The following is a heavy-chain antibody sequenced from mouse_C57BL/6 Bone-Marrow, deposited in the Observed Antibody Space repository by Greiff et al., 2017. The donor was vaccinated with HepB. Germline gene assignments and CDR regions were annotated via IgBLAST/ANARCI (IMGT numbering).Heavy chain of an antibody. CDR2: IDPANGNT. V-gene: IGHV14-3*01. CDR3: ARDPIYYGNDGY. CDR1: GFNIKNTY. D-gene: IGHD2-2*01. J-gene: IGHJ2*01. Sequence: VHVKQSVAELVRPGASVKLSCTASGFNIKNTYMHWVKQRHEQGLEWIGRIDPANGNTKYAPKFQGKATITADTSSNTAYLQLSSLTSEDTAIYYCARDPIYYGNDGYWGQGTTLTVSS.